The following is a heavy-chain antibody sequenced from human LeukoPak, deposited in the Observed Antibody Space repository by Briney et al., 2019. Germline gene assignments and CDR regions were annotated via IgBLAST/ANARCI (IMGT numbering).Heavy chain of an antibody. V-gene: IGHV3-23*01. J-gene: IGHJ3*02. D-gene: IGHD3-22*01. CDR2: ISGSGSST. CDR1: GFTFSNYV. Sequence: PGGSLRLSCAASGFTFSNYVMIWVRQAPGKGLEWVSVISGSGSSTYYADSVKGRFTISRDNSKNTLYLRMNSLRAEDSALYYCARDPPRSRAIVDAFDIWGQGTMVTVSS. CDR3: ARDPPRSRAIVDAFDI.